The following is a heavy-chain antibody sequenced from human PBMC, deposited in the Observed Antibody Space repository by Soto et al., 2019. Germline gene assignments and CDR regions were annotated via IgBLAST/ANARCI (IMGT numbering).Heavy chain of an antibody. CDR3: ARDGDSSGWYANYYYYGMDV. CDR2: IIPIFGTA. D-gene: IGHD6-19*01. V-gene: IGHV1-69*13. Sequence: SVKVSCKASGGTFSSYAISWVRQAPGQGLEWMGGIIPIFGTANYAQKFQGRVTITADESTSTAYMELSSLRSEDTAVYYCARDGDSSGWYANYYYYGMDVWGQGTTVTVCS. CDR1: GGTFSSYA. J-gene: IGHJ6*02.